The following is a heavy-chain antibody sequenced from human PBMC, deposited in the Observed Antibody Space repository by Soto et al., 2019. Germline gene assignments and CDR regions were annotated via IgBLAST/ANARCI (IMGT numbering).Heavy chain of an antibody. CDR2: IDPSNSYI. J-gene: IGHJ6*02. V-gene: IGHV5-10-1*01. CDR1: GYSFTTHW. Sequence: PGESLKISCQGSGYSFTTHWITWVRQTPGKGLEWVGRIDPSNSYINYSPSFQGHVTISVDRSISTAYLQWRRLEASDNAIYYCARRLSGPKEEYNAYYFYGLDVWGQGTKVTVSS. CDR3: ARRLSGPKEEYNAYYFYGLDV. D-gene: IGHD1-1*01.